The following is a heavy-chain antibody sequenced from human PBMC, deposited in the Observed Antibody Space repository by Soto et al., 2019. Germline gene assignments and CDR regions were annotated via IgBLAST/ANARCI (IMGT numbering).Heavy chain of an antibody. D-gene: IGHD3-3*01. Sequence: SETLSLTCTVSGGSISSSSYYWGWIRQPPGKGLEWIGSIYYSGSTYYNPSLKSRVTISVDTSKNQFSLKLSSVTAADTAVYYCARVLRFLEWFSWFDPWGQGTLVTVSS. CDR1: GGSISSSSYY. CDR3: ARVLRFLEWFSWFDP. CDR2: IYYSGST. V-gene: IGHV4-39*01. J-gene: IGHJ5*02.